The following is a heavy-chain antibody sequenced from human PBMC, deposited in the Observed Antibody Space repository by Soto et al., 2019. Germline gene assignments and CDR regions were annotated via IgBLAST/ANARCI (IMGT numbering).Heavy chain of an antibody. CDR3: AREMEAAAGSYYYGMDV. CDR2: IYYSGST. D-gene: IGHD6-13*01. CDR1: EGSISRYY. Sequence: EILSHTCPVSEGSISRYYSSWIRQPPGKGLEWIGYIYYSGSTNYNPSLKSRVTISVDTSKNQFSLKLSSVTAADTAVYYCAREMEAAAGSYYYGMDVWGQGTTVTVSS. V-gene: IGHV4-59*01. J-gene: IGHJ6*02.